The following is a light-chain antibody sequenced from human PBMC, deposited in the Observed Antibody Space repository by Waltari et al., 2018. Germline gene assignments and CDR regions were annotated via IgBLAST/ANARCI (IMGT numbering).Light chain of an antibody. J-gene: IGKJ1*01. V-gene: IGKV3-20*01. CDR1: QSISRY. CDR3: QHHFRLPAT. CDR2: GAS. Sequence: IMLTQSPGTLSLSPGERATLSCMASQSISRYLAWYQQKPGQAPRLLIYGASTRATGIPDRFSGSGCGTDFSLTISGLEPEDSAVYYCQHHFRLPATFGQGTKVEIK.